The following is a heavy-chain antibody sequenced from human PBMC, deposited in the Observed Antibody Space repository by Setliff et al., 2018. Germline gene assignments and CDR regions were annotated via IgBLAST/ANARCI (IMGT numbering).Heavy chain of an antibody. CDR2: MNPNSGNT. Sequence: GASVKVSCKASGYTFTSYDINWVRQATGQGLEWMGWMNPNSGNTGYAQKFQGKVTMTRNTSISTAYMDLSSLRFEDTAVYYCARAQSWSGGPYYFDNWGQGTQVTVS. CDR1: GYTFTSYD. CDR3: ARAQSWSGGPYYFDN. J-gene: IGHJ4*02. D-gene: IGHD3-3*01. V-gene: IGHV1-8*02.